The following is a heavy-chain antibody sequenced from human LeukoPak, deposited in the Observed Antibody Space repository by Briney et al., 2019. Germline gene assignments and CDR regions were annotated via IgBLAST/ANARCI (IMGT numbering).Heavy chain of an antibody. Sequence: GRSLRLSCTASGFTFGDYAMSWVRQAPGKGLEWVGFIRSKAYGGTTEYAASVKGGFTISRDDSKSIAYLQMNSLKTEDTAVYYCTRDSYGSNYYYGMDVWGQGTTVTVSS. V-gene: IGHV3-49*04. J-gene: IGHJ6*02. CDR1: GFTFGDYA. D-gene: IGHD5-18*01. CDR2: IRSKAYGGTT. CDR3: TRDSYGSNYYYGMDV.